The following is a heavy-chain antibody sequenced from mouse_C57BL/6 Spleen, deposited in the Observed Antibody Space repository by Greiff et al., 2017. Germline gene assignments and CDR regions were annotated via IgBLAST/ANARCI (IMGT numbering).Heavy chain of an antibody. CDR1: GFTFSDYY. CDR2: ISNGGGST. J-gene: IGHJ3*01. V-gene: IGHV5-12*01. D-gene: IGHD2-14*01. Sequence: EVKVVESGGGLVQPGGSLKLSCAASGFTFSDYYMYWVRQTPEKRLEWVAYISNGGGSTYYQDTVKGRFTITRDNARNTLYLQMSRLKSEDTAMYYGGKNGYGFAYWGQGTLGTVSA. CDR3: GKNGYGFAY.